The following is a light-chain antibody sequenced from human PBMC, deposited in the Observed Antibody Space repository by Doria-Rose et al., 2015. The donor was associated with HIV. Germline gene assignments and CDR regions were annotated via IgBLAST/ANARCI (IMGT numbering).Light chain of an antibody. CDR3: QSYDSRLSVYV. V-gene: IGLV1-40*03. Sequence: TDTILHIHGNTNRPSEFTDRFSGTKSGASASLDISGLRAEDEADYYCQSYDSRLSVYVLGTGTKVTVL. CDR2: GNT. J-gene: IGLJ1*01.